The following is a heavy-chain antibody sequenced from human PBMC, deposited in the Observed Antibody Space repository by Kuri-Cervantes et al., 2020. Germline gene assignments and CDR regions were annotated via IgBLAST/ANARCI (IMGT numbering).Heavy chain of an antibody. CDR3: ARDLDNSGWNHRLGEVAFDI. D-gene: IGHD6-19*01. V-gene: IGHV3-30-3*01. CDR2: ISFGGSNK. J-gene: IGHJ3*02. CDR1: GFTFSSYA. Sequence: GESLKISCAASGFTFSSYAMHWVRQAPGKGLEWVAVISFGGSNKYYADSVKGRFTISRDNSKNTLYLQMNSLRAEETAVYYCARDLDNSGWNHRLGEVAFDIWGQGTMVTVSS.